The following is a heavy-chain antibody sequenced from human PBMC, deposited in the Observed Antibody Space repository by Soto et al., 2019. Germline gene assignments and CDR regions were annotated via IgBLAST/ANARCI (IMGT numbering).Heavy chain of an antibody. Sequence: ASVKVSCKASGYTFTGYYMHWVRQAPGQGLEWMGWINPNSGGTNYAQKFQGWVTMTRDTSISTAYMELSSLRSEDTAVYYCARGASRAVAGTFDYWGQGTLVTVSS. J-gene: IGHJ4*02. CDR2: INPNSGGT. D-gene: IGHD6-19*01. CDR1: GYTFTGYY. V-gene: IGHV1-2*04. CDR3: ARGASRAVAGTFDY.